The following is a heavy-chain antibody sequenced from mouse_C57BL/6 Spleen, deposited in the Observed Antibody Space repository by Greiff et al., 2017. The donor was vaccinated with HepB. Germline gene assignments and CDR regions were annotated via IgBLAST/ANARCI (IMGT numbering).Heavy chain of an antibody. Sequence: VKLVESGAELVKPGASVKLSCKASGYTFTEYTIHWVKQRSGQGLEWIGWFYPGSGSIKYNEKFKDKATLTADKSSSTVYMELSRLTSEDSAVYFCARHGGNYYGSSSYAMDYWGQGTSVTVSS. CDR1: GYTFTEYT. V-gene: IGHV1-62-2*01. J-gene: IGHJ4*01. D-gene: IGHD1-1*01. CDR3: ARHGGNYYGSSSYAMDY. CDR2: FYPGSGSI.